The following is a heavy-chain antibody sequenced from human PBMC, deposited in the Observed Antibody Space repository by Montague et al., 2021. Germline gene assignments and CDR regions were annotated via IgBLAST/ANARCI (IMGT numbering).Heavy chain of an antibody. Sequence: SLRLSCAASGFTFSGYAMSWVRQAPGKGLGWVSGTSATGGGTFYADSVKGRFIISRDNSKNTLFLQMNILRTDDTAVYYCAKNRAAPGRSSFDYWGQGTLVTVSS. V-gene: IGHV3-23*01. CDR2: TSATGGGT. CDR3: AKNRAAPGRSSFDY. D-gene: IGHD6-13*01. J-gene: IGHJ4*02. CDR1: GFTFSGYA.